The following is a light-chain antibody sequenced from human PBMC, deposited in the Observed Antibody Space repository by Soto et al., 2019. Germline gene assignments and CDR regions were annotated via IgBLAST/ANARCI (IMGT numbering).Light chain of an antibody. V-gene: IGLV1-44*01. CDR2: NNN. CDR3: AAWDDSLNGPL. CDR1: RSNVGSNT. J-gene: IGLJ3*02. Sequence: QSVLTQPPSASGTPGQRVTISCSGSRSNVGSNTVSWYQQLPGTAPKLLIYNNNQRPSGVPDRVSGSKSGSSASLAISGLQSEDVADYYCAAWDDSLNGPLFGGGTKLTVL.